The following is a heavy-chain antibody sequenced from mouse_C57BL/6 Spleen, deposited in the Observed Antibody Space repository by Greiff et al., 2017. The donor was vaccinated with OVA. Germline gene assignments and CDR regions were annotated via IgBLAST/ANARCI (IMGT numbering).Heavy chain of an antibody. Sequence: EVQLQQSGPELVKPGASVKISCKASGYTFTDYYMNWVKQSHGKSLEWIGDINPNNGGTSYNQKFKGKATFTVDKSSSTAYMELRSLTSEDSAFYFCARGYYGNNYVGYFDVWGTGTTVTVSS. D-gene: IGHD1-1*01. J-gene: IGHJ1*03. CDR3: ARGYYGNNYVGYFDV. V-gene: IGHV1-26*01. CDR2: INPNNGGT. CDR1: GYTFTDYY.